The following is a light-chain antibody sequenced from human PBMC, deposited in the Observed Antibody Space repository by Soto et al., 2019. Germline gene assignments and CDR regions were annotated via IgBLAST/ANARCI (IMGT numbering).Light chain of an antibody. J-gene: IGKJ3*01. Sequence: QMTQSPSTLSASVGDRVTITCQASQDISNYLNWYQQKPGKAPKLLIYDASNLETGVPPRFSGSGSGTDFTFTISSLQPEDIATYYCQQYDNLLRFTFGPGTKVDIK. CDR2: DAS. V-gene: IGKV1-33*01. CDR3: QQYDNLLRFT. CDR1: QDISNY.